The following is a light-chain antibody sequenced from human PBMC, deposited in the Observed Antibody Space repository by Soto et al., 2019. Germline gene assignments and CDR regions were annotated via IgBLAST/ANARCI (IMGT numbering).Light chain of an antibody. CDR2: EVS. Sequence: QSALTQPASVSGSPGQSITISCTGTSSEVGGYNYVSWYQQHPGKAPKLMIYEVSTRPSGVSNRFSGSKSGNTASLTISGLQAEDEADYYCSSYTSSSTLVFGTGTKLTVL. CDR3: SSYTSSSTLV. J-gene: IGLJ1*01. V-gene: IGLV2-14*01. CDR1: SSEVGGYNY.